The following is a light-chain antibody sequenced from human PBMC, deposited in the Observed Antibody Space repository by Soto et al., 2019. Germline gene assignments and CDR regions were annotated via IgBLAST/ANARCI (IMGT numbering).Light chain of an antibody. J-gene: IGKJ1*01. CDR3: QPYNYLWT. Sequence: LQMTQSPSTLSASVGDTVTITCRASQSINSGLVWYQQKPGRAPKLLIYKASTLESGVPSRFSGSGSGTEFTLTISSLQPDDFATYYCQPYNYLWTFGQGTKVEIK. CDR1: QSINSG. CDR2: KAS. V-gene: IGKV1-5*03.